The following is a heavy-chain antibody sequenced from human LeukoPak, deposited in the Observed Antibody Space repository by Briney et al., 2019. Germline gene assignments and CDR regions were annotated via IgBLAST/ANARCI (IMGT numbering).Heavy chain of an antibody. J-gene: IGHJ4*02. CDR2: ISWKSGSI. Sequence: GRSLRLSCAASGFTFDDYAMHWVRQAPGKGLEWVSGISWKSGSIGYADSVKGRFTISRDNAKNSLYLQMNSLRAEDTALYYCAKGYYYGSGSYFDYWGQGTLVTVSS. D-gene: IGHD3-10*01. CDR3: AKGYYYGSGSYFDY. CDR1: GFTFDDYA. V-gene: IGHV3-9*01.